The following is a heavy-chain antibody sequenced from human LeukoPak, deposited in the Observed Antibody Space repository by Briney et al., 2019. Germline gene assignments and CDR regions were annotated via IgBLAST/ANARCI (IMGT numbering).Heavy chain of an antibody. V-gene: IGHV3-21*01. Sequence: GGSLRLCCAASGFSFSTYSMNWVRQAPWKGLEWVSSISSSSSYIYYADSVKGRFTISRDNAKNSLYLQMNSLRAEDTAVYYCARDDGTFDYWGQGTLVTVSS. CDR3: ARDDGTFDY. J-gene: IGHJ4*02. CDR2: ISSSSSYI. CDR1: GFSFSTYS.